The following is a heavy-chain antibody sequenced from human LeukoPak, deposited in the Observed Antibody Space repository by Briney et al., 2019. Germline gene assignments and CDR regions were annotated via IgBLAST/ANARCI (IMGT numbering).Heavy chain of an antibody. V-gene: IGHV4-30-4*01. D-gene: IGHD2-21*02. CDR1: GVSISSGDYY. CDR2: IYYSGST. CDR3: ARDGVAYCGGDCYPHWYFDL. J-gene: IGHJ2*01. Sequence: SETLSLTCTVSGVSISSGDYYWSWIRQPPGKGLEWIGYIYYSGSTYYNPSLKSRVTISVDTSKNQFSLKLSSVTAADTAVYYCARDGVAYCGGDCYPHWYFDLWGRGTLVTVSS.